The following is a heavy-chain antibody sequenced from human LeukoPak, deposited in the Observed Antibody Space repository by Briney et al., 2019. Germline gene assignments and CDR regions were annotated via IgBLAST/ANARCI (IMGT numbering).Heavy chain of an antibody. J-gene: IGHJ4*02. V-gene: IGHV3-30-3*01. CDR1: GFTFSSYA. Sequence: GGSLRLSCAASGFTFSSYAMHWVRQAPGKGLEWVAVISYDGSNKYYADSVKGRFTISRDNAKNSLYLQMNSLRAEDTAVYYCARDPYYDFWSGYYTDYFDYWGQGTLVTVSS. CDR3: ARDPYYDFWSGYYTDYFDY. D-gene: IGHD3-3*01. CDR2: ISYDGSNK.